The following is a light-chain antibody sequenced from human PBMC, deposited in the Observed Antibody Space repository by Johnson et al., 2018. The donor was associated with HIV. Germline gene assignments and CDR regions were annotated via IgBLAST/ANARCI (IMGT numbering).Light chain of an antibody. CDR1: TSNIGNNY. Sequence: QSVLTQPPSVSAAPGQKVTISCSGSTSNIGNNYVSWYQHLPGTAPKLLICENNKRPSGIPDRFSGFKSGTSATLGITGLQTGDEADYYCGTWDTSLSAFVFGTGTKVTVL. CDR3: GTWDTSLSAFV. J-gene: IGLJ1*01. CDR2: ENN. V-gene: IGLV1-51*02.